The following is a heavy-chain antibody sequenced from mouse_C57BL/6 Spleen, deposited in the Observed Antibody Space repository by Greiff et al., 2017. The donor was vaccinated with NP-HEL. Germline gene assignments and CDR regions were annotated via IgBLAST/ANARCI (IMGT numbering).Heavy chain of an antibody. CDR2: IRNKANNHAT. D-gene: IGHD3-3*01. CDR3: TPGKGGYFDV. CDR1: GFTFSDAW. J-gene: IGHJ1*03. V-gene: IGHV6-6*01. Sequence: VQLKESGGGLVQPGGSMKLSCAASGFTFSDAWMDWVRQSPEKGLEWVAEIRNKANNHATYYGESVKGRFTISRDDSKSRVYRQMDSLRAEDTGIYYCTPGKGGYFDVWGTGTTVTVSS.